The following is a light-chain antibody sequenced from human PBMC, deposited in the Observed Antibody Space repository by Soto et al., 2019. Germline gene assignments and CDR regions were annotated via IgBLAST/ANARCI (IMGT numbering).Light chain of an antibody. CDR2: GIS. CDR3: QQYSKWPIT. V-gene: IGKV3-15*01. Sequence: EMVMTQSPAILSVSPGESATLSPTASQSVNSNYLAWYQQHPGQPPRLLIYGISTRATGIPARFSGSGSGTEFSLTISSLQSEDFAVYYCQQYSKWPITFGQGTRLEIK. J-gene: IGKJ5*01. CDR1: QSVNSN.